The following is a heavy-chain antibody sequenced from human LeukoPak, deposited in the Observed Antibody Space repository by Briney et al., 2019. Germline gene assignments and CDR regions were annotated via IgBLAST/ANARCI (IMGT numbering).Heavy chain of an antibody. D-gene: IGHD4/OR15-4a*01. J-gene: IGHJ4*02. CDR3: ATDRQPSRYLGLWS. Sequence: PGGSLRLSCAASGFTFSSYSMNWVRQAPGKGLEWVSSISSSSSYIYYADSVKGRFTISRDNAKNSLYLQMNGLRAEDTAVYYCATDRQPSRYLGLWSWGPGTRVTVS. V-gene: IGHV3-21*01. CDR2: ISSSSSYI. CDR1: GFTFSSYS.